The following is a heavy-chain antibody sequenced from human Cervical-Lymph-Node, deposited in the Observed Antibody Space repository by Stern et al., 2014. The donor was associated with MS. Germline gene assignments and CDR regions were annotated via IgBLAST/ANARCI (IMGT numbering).Heavy chain of an antibody. CDR3: ARAIATGGNYRLDL. Sequence: VHLVESGGGVVQPGRSLRLSCTGSGFSFSSYSMHWVRQAPGKGLEWLALMSHDGKNIHYSDSVKGRFIISRDNPKNTLYLQMNNMTAEDTAMFFCARAIATGGNYRLDLWGQGTMVIVS. J-gene: IGHJ3*01. CDR2: MSHDGKNI. D-gene: IGHD6-13*01. V-gene: IGHV3-30*04. CDR1: GFSFSSYS.